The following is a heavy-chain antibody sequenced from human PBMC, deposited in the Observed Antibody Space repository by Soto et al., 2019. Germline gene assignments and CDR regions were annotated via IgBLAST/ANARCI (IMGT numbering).Heavy chain of an antibody. CDR1: GGSISSGGYF. V-gene: IGHV4-31*03. J-gene: IGHJ6*02. CDR2: IYYSGST. D-gene: IGHD6-6*01. CDR3: AREGAAPYYYYGMDV. Sequence: QVQLQESGPGLVKPSQTLSLTCTVSGGSISSGGYFWSWIRQHPGKGLEWIGFIYYSGSTYYNPSLKRRFTISVDTSKNQFSLKLSSVTAADTAVYYCAREGAAPYYYYGMDVWGQGTTVTVSS.